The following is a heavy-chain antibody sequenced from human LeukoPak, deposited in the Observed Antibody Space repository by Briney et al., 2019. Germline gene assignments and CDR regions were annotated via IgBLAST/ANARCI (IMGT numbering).Heavy chain of an antibody. Sequence: GGSLRLSCAASGFTFSIHSIICVRQAPGKGREWVSYISSYGSATHYTDSVRGRFTITRDNAENSLYLQMNSLRGEDTAVYYCARDGVGATAGPADVFDIWGQGTMVTVSS. J-gene: IGHJ3*02. V-gene: IGHV3-48*01. D-gene: IGHD1-26*01. CDR1: GFTFSIHS. CDR2: ISSYGSAT. CDR3: ARDGVGATAGPADVFDI.